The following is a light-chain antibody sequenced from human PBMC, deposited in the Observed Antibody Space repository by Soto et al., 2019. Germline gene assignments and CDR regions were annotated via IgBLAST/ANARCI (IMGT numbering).Light chain of an antibody. V-gene: IGKV3-20*01. J-gene: IGKJ2*01. Sequence: EIVLTQSRGTLSLSPGERATLSCRASQSVSSNYLAWYQQKPGQAPRLLIFGASNRATGIPDRFSGSGSGTDFTLTISRLEPEDFAVYFCQQYGTSPYTFGQGTKLEI. CDR1: QSVSSNY. CDR2: GAS. CDR3: QQYGTSPYT.